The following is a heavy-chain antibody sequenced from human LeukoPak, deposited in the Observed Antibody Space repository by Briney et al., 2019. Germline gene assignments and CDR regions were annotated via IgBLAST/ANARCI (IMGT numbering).Heavy chain of an antibody. Sequence: GGSLRLSCAASGFTFSSYEMNWVRQAPGKGLEWVSSISSSSDYIFYADSVKGRFTISRDNAKNSLYLQMNSLRAEDTAVYYCARAQVRGAAMDYGGQGTLVTVSS. CDR2: ISSSSDYI. V-gene: IGHV3-21*04. J-gene: IGHJ4*02. CDR1: GFTFSSYE. CDR3: ARAQVRGAAMDY. D-gene: IGHD2-2*01.